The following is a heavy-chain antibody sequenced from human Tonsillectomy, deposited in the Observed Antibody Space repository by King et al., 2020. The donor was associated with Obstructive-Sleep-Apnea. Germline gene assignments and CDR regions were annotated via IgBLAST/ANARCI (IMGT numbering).Heavy chain of an antibody. CDR1: GFTFDSYA. CDR2: INSRGTT. D-gene: IGHD3-10*01. CDR3: AKEGGGSGVYWVDS. V-gene: IGHV3-23*04. J-gene: IGHJ5*01. Sequence: QLVQSGGGLVQPGGSLRLSCAASGFTFDSYAMSWVRQAPGKGLEWVSAINSRGTTFYADSVKGRFTISRDNSRYTVDLQVNSLRAEDTAFYYCAKEGGGSGVYWVDSWGQGTLVTVSS.